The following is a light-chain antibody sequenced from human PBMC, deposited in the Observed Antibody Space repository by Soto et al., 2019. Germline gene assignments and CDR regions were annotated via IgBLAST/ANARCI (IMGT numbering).Light chain of an antibody. J-gene: IGLJ1*01. Sequence: QSALTQPPSASGSPGQSVTISCTGTKNDIGVYDFVSWYQHHPGKAPRLIIYEVVQRPSWVPDRFSGSKSGNTASLTVSGLQAADESDYFCKSYAGRNTYVFGSGTNLTVL. CDR3: KSYAGRNTYV. CDR1: KNDIGVYDF. CDR2: EVV. V-gene: IGLV2-8*01.